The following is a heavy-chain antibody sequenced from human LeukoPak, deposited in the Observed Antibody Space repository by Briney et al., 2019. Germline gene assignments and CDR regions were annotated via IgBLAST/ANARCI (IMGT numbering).Heavy chain of an antibody. J-gene: IGHJ4*02. CDR3: ASHDSSGYYYPHFDY. Sequence: GASVKVSCKASGYTFTGYSMHWVRQAPGQGLEWMGWINPNSGGTNYAQKFQGRVTMTRDTSISTAYMELSRLRSDDTAVYYCASHDSSGYYYPHFDYWGQGTLVTVSS. CDR2: INPNSGGT. CDR1: GYTFTGYS. V-gene: IGHV1-2*02. D-gene: IGHD3-22*01.